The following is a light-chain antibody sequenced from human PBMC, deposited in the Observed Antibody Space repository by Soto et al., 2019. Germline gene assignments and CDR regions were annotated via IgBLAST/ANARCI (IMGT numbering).Light chain of an antibody. J-gene: IGKJ4*01. V-gene: IGKV1-9*01. CDR1: LDIRGY. CDR2: SAS. CDR3: QKLDRYHFS. Sequence: IQLTPSQSFLSVSVVEIFPLTCLASLDIRGYLAWYQQKPGRVHRLLIYSASTLQSGVPSRFSGSGSGTEFTLTIRSLQPEDFASYYCQKLDRYHFSFGGGNKVDIK.